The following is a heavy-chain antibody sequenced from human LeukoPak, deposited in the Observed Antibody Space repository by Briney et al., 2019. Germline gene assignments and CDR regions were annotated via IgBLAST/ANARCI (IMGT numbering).Heavy chain of an antibody. Sequence: PGGSLRLSCVASEFDVNDNFMLWIRQAPGQGLEWISIIYASGGAFHSESVKGRFSAFRDTSKNTIFLQMNNLRAADTAMYYCVRRHDYWGQGTLVTVSS. V-gene: IGHV3-53*01. CDR3: VRRHDY. CDR1: EFDVNDNF. J-gene: IGHJ4*02. CDR2: IYASGGA.